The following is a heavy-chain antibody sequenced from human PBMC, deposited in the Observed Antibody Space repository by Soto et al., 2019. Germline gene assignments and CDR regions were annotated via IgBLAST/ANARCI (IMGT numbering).Heavy chain of an antibody. CDR1: GFTFSSYG. V-gene: IGHV3-7*01. D-gene: IGHD5-18*01. CDR3: AREGYSYGYGGYYYGMDV. CDR2: IKQDGSEK. Sequence: GGSLRLSCAASGFTFSSYGMSWVRQAPGKGLEWVANIKQDGSEKYYVDSVKGRCTISRDNAKNSLYLQMNSLRAEDTAVYYCAREGYSYGYGGYYYGMDVWGQGTTVTVSS. J-gene: IGHJ6*02.